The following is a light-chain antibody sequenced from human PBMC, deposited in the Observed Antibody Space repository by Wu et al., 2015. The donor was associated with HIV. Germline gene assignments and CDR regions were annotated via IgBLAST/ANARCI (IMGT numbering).Light chain of an antibody. J-gene: IGKJ1*01. Sequence: IVLTQSPGTLSLSPGERATLSCRASLSVSSDYIAWYQHKPGQAPRLVIYGTSRRATGIPDRFSGSGSGTDFTLTISSMESEDFAIYYCQQYNDWPTFGQGTKVEI. V-gene: IGKV3-20*01. CDR2: GTS. CDR3: QQYNDWPT. CDR1: LSVSSDY.